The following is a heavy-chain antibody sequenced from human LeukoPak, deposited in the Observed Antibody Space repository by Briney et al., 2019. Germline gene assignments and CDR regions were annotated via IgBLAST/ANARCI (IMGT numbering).Heavy chain of an antibody. CDR2: INAGNGNT. D-gene: IGHD6-19*01. J-gene: IGHJ4*02. CDR1: GYTFTSYA. Sequence: GASVKVSCKASGYTFTSYAMHWVRQAPGQRLEWMGWINAGNGNTKYSQKFQGRVTITRDTSASTAYMELSSLRSEDTAVYYCARGLSSGWSTEYYFDYWGQGTLVTVSS. CDR3: ARGLSSGWSTEYYFDY. V-gene: IGHV1-3*01.